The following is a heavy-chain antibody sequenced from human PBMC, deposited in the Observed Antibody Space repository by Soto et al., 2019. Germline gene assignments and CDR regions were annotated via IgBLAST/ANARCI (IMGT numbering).Heavy chain of an antibody. CDR3: AKDPHYSLAPYGMDV. CDR1: GFTFSSYA. CDR2: ISGSGGST. V-gene: IGHV3-23*01. J-gene: IGHJ6*02. D-gene: IGHD3-10*01. Sequence: GSLRLSCAASGFTFSSYAMSWVRQAPGKGLEWVSAISGSGGSTYYADSVKGRFTISRDNSKNTLYLQMNSLRAEDTAVYYCAKDPHYSLAPYGMDVWGQGTTVTASS.